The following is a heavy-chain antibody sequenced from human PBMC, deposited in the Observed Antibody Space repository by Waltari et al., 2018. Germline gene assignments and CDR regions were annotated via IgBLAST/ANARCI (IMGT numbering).Heavy chain of an antibody. CDR3: AVNLVVVVAAHDAFDI. CDR1: GYSFTSYW. D-gene: IGHD2-15*01. J-gene: IGHJ3*02. CDR2: IYPGDSDT. Sequence: EVRLVQSGAEVKKPGESLKISCKGSGYSFTSYWIGWVRQMPGKGLEWMGIIYPGDSDTRYRPSFQGQVTISADKSISTAYLQWSSLKASDTAMYYCAVNLVVVVAAHDAFDIWGQGTMVTVSS. V-gene: IGHV5-51*03.